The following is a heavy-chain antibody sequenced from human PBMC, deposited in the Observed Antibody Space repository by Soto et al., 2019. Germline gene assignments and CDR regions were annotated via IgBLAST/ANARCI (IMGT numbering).Heavy chain of an antibody. J-gene: IGHJ4*02. CDR2: RRNNANSYST. D-gene: IGHD1-26*01. CDR3: ARFSGSYTRGFDY. Sequence: EVQLVESGGGLVQPGGSLRLSCAASGFTFSDHYMDWVRQAPGKGLEWVGRRRNNANSYSTEYAASVKGRFTISRDESKNSLYLQMNSLKTDDTAVYYCARFSGSYTRGFDYWGQGTLVTVSS. V-gene: IGHV3-72*01. CDR1: GFTFSDHY.